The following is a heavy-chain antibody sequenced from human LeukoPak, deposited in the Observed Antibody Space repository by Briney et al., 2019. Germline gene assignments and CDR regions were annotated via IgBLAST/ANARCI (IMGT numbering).Heavy chain of an antibody. CDR2: ISAYNGNT. CDR1: GYTFTSNG. J-gene: IGHJ4*02. CDR3: ATYREGSGSYYVDY. V-gene: IGHV1-18*04. D-gene: IGHD3-10*01. Sequence: ASVKVSCKASGYTFTSNGISWVRQAPGQGLEWMGWISAYNGNTNYAQKLQGRVTMTTDTSTSTAYMELRSLRSDDTAVYYCATYREGSGSYYVDYWGQGTLVTVSS.